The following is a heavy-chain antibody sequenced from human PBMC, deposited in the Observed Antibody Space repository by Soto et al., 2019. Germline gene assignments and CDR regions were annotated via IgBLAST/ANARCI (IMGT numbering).Heavy chain of an antibody. Sequence: SETLSLTCAGYGGSFSGYYWSWIRQPPGKGLEWIGEINHSGSTNYNPSLKSRVTISVDTSKNQFSLKLSSVTAADTAVYYCARMNIAVNSGSSGDFAYWGQGTLVPVSS. CDR1: GGSFSGYY. J-gene: IGHJ4*02. D-gene: IGHD3-22*01. CDR3: ARMNIAVNSGSSGDFAY. V-gene: IGHV4-34*01. CDR2: INHSGST.